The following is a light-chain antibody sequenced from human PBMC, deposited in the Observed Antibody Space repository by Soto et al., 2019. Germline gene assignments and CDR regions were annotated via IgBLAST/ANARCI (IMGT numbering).Light chain of an antibody. CDR2: DGS. CDR3: QQRNNWPWT. Sequence: EIVMTQSPATLSVSPGERATLSCRASQSVSSSYLAWYQQKPGQAPRLLIYDGSNRATGIPARFSGSGSGTDFTLTISSLEPEDFAVYYCQQRNNWPWTFGQGTKVDIK. J-gene: IGKJ1*01. CDR1: QSVSSSY. V-gene: IGKV3D-20*02.